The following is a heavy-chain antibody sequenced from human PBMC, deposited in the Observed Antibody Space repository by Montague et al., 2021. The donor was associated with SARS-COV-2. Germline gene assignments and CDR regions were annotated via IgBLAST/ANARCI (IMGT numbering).Heavy chain of an antibody. V-gene: IGHV3-74*01. D-gene: IGHD3-3*01. CDR3: ARVYYDFWSGSTANWYYGMDV. Sequence: SLRLSFAASGFTFSSYWMHWVRQAPGKGLVWVSRINSDGGSISYADSVKGRFTISRDNAKNTLYLQMNSLRAEDTAAYYCARVYYDFWSGSTANWYYGMDVWGQGTTVTVSS. J-gene: IGHJ6*02. CDR2: INSDGGSI. CDR1: GFTFSSYW.